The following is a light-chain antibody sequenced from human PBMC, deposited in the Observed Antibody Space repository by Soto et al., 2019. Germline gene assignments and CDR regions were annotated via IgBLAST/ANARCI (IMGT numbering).Light chain of an antibody. CDR3: SSYTSSSPHVV. Sequence: QYVLTQPASVSGSPGQSITISCTGTSSDVGGYNYVSWYQQHPGKAPKLMIYDVSNRPSGVSNRFSGSKSGNTASLTISGLQAEDEADYYCSSYTSSSPHVVFGGGTKLTVL. V-gene: IGLV2-14*01. CDR1: SSDVGGYNY. J-gene: IGLJ2*01. CDR2: DVS.